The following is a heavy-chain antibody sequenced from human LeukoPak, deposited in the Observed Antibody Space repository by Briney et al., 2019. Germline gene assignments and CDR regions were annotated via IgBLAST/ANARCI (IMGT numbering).Heavy chain of an antibody. D-gene: IGHD3-10*01. Sequence: HPGGSLRLSCAASGFTFSSYAMSWVRQAPGKGLEWVSAIGGSGGSTYYADSVKGRFTISRDNSKNTLYLQMNSLRAEDTAVYYCARGHYYGSGTYYYYFDYWGQGTLVTVSS. CDR2: IGGSGGST. CDR3: ARGHYYGSGTYYYYFDY. J-gene: IGHJ4*02. CDR1: GFTFSSYA. V-gene: IGHV3-23*01.